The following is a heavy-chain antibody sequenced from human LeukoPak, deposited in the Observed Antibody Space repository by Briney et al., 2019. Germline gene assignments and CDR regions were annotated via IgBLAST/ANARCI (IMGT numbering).Heavy chain of an antibody. D-gene: IGHD3-22*01. CDR3: ARESYYDSSGYYY. Sequence: PGGSLRLSCAASGFTVSSNYMSWVRQAPGKGLEWVSVIYSGGSTYYADSVKGRFTISRDNSKNTLYLQMNSLRAEDTAVYYCARESYYDSSGYYYWGQGTLVTVSS. CDR2: IYSGGST. V-gene: IGHV3-66*01. CDR1: GFTVSSNY. J-gene: IGHJ4*02.